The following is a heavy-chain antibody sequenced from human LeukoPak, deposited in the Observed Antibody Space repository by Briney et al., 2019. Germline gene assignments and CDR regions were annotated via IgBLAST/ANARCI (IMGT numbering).Heavy chain of an antibody. CDR3: AKGRYSSSSGGYFDY. Sequence: FXXXXXXMSXVXXAPGKGLEWVSAISGSGGSTYYADSVKGRFTISRDNSKNTLYLQMNSLRAEDTAVYYCAKGRYSSSSGGYFDYWGQGTLVTVSS. J-gene: IGHJ4*02. CDR2: ISGSGGST. CDR1: FXXXXXX. D-gene: IGHD6-6*01. V-gene: IGHV3-23*01.